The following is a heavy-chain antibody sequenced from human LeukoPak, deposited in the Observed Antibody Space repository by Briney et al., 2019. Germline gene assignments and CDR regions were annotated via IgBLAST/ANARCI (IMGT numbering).Heavy chain of an antibody. CDR2: IYYSGST. J-gene: IGHJ6*03. Sequence: SETLSLTCTVSGGSISSSSYYWGWIRQPPGKGLEWIGSIYYSGSTYYNPSLKSRVTISVDTSKNQFSLKLSSVTAADTAVYYCARDPNVLGYMDVWGKGTTVTVSS. CDR3: ARDPNVLGYMDV. V-gene: IGHV4-39*07. CDR1: GGSISSSSYY. D-gene: IGHD3-16*01.